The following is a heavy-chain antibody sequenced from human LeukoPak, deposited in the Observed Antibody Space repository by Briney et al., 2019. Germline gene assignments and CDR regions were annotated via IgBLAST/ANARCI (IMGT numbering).Heavy chain of an antibody. CDR3: ARRSDDYDSSAYYH. D-gene: IGHD3-22*01. J-gene: IGHJ4*02. CDR2: MNPNSGNT. CDR1: GYTFTSYD. V-gene: IGHV1-8*02. Sequence: ASVKVSCKASGYTFTSYDINWVRQATGQGLEWMGWMNPNSGNTGYAQKFQGRVTMTMDPSISTAYMELSSLRSEDTAVYYCARRSDDYDSSAYYHWGQGTLVTVSS.